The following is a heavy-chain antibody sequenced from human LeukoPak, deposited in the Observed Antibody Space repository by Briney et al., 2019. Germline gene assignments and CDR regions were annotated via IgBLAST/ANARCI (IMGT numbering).Heavy chain of an antibody. CDR2: MYTSGNT. Sequence: SETLFLTCSVSGGSITNYYWNWIRQPAGKGLEWIGRMYTSGNTNENPSLKNRITMSLDMSKNQFSLKLRSVTAADTAVYYCVREDSSTYHPFDYWGQEALVTVSS. D-gene: IGHD2/OR15-2a*01. CDR3: VREDSSTYHPFDY. J-gene: IGHJ4*02. CDR1: GGSITNYY. V-gene: IGHV4-4*07.